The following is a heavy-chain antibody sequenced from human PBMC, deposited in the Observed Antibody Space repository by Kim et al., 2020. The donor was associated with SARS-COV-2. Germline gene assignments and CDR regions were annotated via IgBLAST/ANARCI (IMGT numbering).Heavy chain of an antibody. CDR3: ARDPYYDSSGYYYYGMDV. V-gene: IGHV1-3*01. J-gene: IGHJ6*02. Sequence: ASVKVSCKASGYTFTSYAMHWVRQAPGQRLEWMGWINAGNGNTKYSQKFQGRVTITRDTSASTAYMELSSLRSEDTAVYYCARDPYYDSSGYYYYGMDVWGQGTTVTVSS. CDR1: GYTFTSYA. CDR2: INAGNGNT. D-gene: IGHD3-22*01.